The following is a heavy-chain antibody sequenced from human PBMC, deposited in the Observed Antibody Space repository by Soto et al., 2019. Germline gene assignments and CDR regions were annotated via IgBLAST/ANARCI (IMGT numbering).Heavy chain of an antibody. CDR2: ISGSAGST. Sequence: EVQLLESGGGLVQPGGSLRLSCTASGFTFSSYAMSWFRQAPGKGLEWVSTISGSAGSTYSADSVMGRFTISRDNSKNTLYLQMSRLRAEDTALYFCAKAAYGDVGVDYWGQGTLVTVSS. CDR3: AKAAYGDVGVDY. D-gene: IGHD4-17*01. J-gene: IGHJ4*02. CDR1: GFTFSSYA. V-gene: IGHV3-23*01.